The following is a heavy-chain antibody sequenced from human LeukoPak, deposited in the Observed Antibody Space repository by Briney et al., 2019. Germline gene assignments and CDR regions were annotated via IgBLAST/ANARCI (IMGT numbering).Heavy chain of an antibody. Sequence: ASVKVSCKASGYTFTGYYLHWVRQAPGQGLEWMGWINPNTGGTSYAQKFQGRVTMTRDTSISTAYMELSRLRSDDTAVYYCARGIETGEPTPNWFDPWGQGTLVTVSS. J-gene: IGHJ5*02. D-gene: IGHD7-27*01. CDR2: INPNTGGT. CDR3: ARGIETGEPTPNWFDP. V-gene: IGHV1-2*02. CDR1: GYTFTGYY.